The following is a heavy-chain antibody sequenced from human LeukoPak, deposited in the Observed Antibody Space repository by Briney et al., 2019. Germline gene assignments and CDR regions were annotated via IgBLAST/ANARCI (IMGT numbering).Heavy chain of an antibody. Sequence: SETLPLTCAVYGGSFSGYYWSWIRQPPGKGLEWIGEINHSGSTNYNPSLKSRVTISVDTSKNQFSLKLSSVTAADTAVYYCARGHGRTVTPHTEYFQHWGQGTLVTVSS. CDR1: GGSFSGYY. CDR3: ARGHGRTVTPHTEYFQH. V-gene: IGHV4-34*01. CDR2: INHSGST. D-gene: IGHD4-17*01. J-gene: IGHJ1*01.